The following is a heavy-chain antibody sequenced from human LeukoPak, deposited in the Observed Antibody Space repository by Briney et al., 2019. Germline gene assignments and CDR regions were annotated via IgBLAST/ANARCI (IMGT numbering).Heavy chain of an antibody. D-gene: IGHD1-26*01. J-gene: IGHJ4*02. V-gene: IGHV4-34*01. CDR1: GGSFSGYY. CDR3: ARVPVGATLVDY. CDR2: INHSGST. Sequence: SETLSLTCAVYGGSFSGYYWSWTRQPPGKGLEWIGEINHSGSTNYNPSLKSRVTISVDTSKNQFSLKLSSVTAADTAVYYCARVPVGATLVDYWGQGTLVTVSS.